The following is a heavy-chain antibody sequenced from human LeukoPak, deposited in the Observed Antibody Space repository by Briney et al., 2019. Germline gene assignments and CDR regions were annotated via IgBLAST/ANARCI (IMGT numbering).Heavy chain of an antibody. Sequence: PSETLSLTCTVSGGSISSYYWSWIRQPPGKGLEWIGYIYYSGSTNYNPSLKSRVTISVDTSKNQFSLKLSSVTAADTAVYYCARQPIVVVPAAKEFYYYGMDVWGQGTTVTVSS. J-gene: IGHJ6*02. D-gene: IGHD2-2*01. CDR2: IYYSGST. CDR3: ARQPIVVVPAAKEFYYYGMDV. V-gene: IGHV4-59*08. CDR1: GGSISSYY.